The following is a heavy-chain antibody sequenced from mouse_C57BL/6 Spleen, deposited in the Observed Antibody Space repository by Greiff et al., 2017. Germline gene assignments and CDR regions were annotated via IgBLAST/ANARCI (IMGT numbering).Heavy chain of an antibody. J-gene: IGHJ2*01. CDR2: IRSKSSNYAT. CDR3: VREGGTGDYFDY. D-gene: IGHD4-1*01. Sequence: DVMLVESGGGLVQPKGSLKLSCAASGFTFNTYAMHWVRQAPGKGLEWVARIRSKSSNYATYYADSVKDRFTISRDDSQSMLYLQMNNLKTEDTAMYYCVREGGTGDYFDYWGQGTTLTVSS. CDR1: GFTFNTYA. V-gene: IGHV10-3*01.